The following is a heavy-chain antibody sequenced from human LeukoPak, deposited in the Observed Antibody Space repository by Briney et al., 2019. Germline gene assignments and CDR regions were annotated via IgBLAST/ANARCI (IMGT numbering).Heavy chain of an antibody. CDR1: RFTFSSYG. Sequence: PGGSLRLSCAASRFTFSSYGMNWVRQAPGKGLELVSSISSSSSYIYYADSVKGRFTISRDNAKNSLYLQMNSLRAEDTAVYYCARVLLRNYDILTGPFDYWGQGTLVTVSS. CDR3: ARVLLRNYDILTGPFDY. D-gene: IGHD3-9*01. V-gene: IGHV3-21*01. CDR2: ISSSSSYI. J-gene: IGHJ4*02.